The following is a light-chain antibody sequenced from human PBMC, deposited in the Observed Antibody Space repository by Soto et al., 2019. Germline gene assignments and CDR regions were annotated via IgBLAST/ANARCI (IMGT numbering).Light chain of an antibody. CDR2: SND. J-gene: IGLJ3*02. CDR1: TSNIGSNT. V-gene: IGLV1-44*01. Sequence: QSVLTQPPSASGTPGQRVTISCSGTTSNIGSNTVSWYQHLPGTAPKLLIYSNDQRPSGVPDRFSGSKSGTSASLAISGLQSEDEADYYCSSYTSSSTLVFGGGTKLTVL. CDR3: SSYTSSSTLV.